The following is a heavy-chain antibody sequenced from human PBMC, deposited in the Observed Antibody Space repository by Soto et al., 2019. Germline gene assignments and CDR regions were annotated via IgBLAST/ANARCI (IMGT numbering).Heavy chain of an antibody. CDR1: GFTFAGYA. Sequence: GGSLRRSCSSSGFTFAGYALSWFRQAPGRGLEWVGFIRSKTYGGTTEYAASVKGRLTIPRDDSKSIAYLQMNSLKNEDTAVSYCSSLRSSKPYSFDNWGTGTLVTVSS. CDR2: IRSKTYGGTT. D-gene: IGHD3-10*01. J-gene: IGHJ4*02. CDR3: SSLRSSKPYSFDN. V-gene: IGHV3-49*03.